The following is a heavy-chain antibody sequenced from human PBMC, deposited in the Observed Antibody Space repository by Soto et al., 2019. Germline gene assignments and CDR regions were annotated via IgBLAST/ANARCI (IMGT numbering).Heavy chain of an antibody. CDR3: ARGGGPYSSGWGIDY. CDR1: GFTFSDYY. J-gene: IGHJ4*02. D-gene: IGHD6-19*01. Sequence: QVQLVELGGGLVKPGGSLRLSCAASGFTFSDYYMNWIRQAPGKGLEWVSYISNRGNTIYYADSVKGRFTVSRDNTKNALYLQMDSLRDEDSAVYFCARGGGPYSSGWGIDYWGQGILVNVSS. V-gene: IGHV3-11*01. CDR2: ISNRGNTI.